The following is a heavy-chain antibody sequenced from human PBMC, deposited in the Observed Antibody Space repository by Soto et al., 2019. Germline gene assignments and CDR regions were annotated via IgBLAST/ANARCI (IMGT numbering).Heavy chain of an antibody. CDR2: ISAYNGNT. CDR1: GYTFTSYG. J-gene: IGHJ4*02. Sequence: GASVKVSCKASGYTFTSYGISWVRQAPGQGLEWMGWISAYNGNTNYAQKLEGRVTMTTDTSTSTAYMELRSLRSYDTAVYYCARDIVVLPAALYFDYWGQGTLVTVSS. D-gene: IGHD2-2*01. CDR3: ARDIVVLPAALYFDY. V-gene: IGHV1-18*01.